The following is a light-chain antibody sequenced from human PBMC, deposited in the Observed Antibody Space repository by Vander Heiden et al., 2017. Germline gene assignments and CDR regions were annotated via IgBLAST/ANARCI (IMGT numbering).Light chain of an antibody. CDR3: AAWDDSLNVLYV. J-gene: IGLJ1*01. Sequence: QPVLTQPPSASGTPGQRVTISCSGSSSNIGSNTVNWYQQLPGTAPKLLSYSNNQRPSGVPDRFSGSKSGTSASLAISGLQSEDEADYYCAAWDDSLNVLYVFGTGTKVTVL. V-gene: IGLV1-44*01. CDR1: SSNIGSNT. CDR2: SNN.